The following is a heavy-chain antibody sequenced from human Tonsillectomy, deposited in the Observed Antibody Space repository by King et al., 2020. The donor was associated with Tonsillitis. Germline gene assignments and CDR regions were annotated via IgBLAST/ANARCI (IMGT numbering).Heavy chain of an antibody. CDR2: IYYSGST. CDR1: GGSVSSGSYY. V-gene: IGHV4-61*01. D-gene: IGHD6-19*01. CDR3: ARVGYSSGWYRLYYFDY. Sequence: QLQESGPGLVKPSETLSLTCTVSGGSVSSGSYYWSWIRQPPGKGLEWIGYIYYSGSTNYNPSLKSRVTISVDTSKNQFSLKLSSVTAADTAVYYCARVGYSSGWYRLYYFDYWGQGTLVTVSS. J-gene: IGHJ4*02.